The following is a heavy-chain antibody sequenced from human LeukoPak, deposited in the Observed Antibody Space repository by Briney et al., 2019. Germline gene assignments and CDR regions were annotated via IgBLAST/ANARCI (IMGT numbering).Heavy chain of an antibody. J-gene: IGHJ4*02. CDR3: ATGNTDDY. V-gene: IGHV3-30*03. Sequence: GGSLRLSCAASGFTFSSYAMSWVRQAPGKGLEWVAVISHDGSNKYYADSVKGRFSISRDNSKNTLDLQMNRLIPEDTAVYYCATGNTDDYWGQGTLVTVSS. CDR1: GFTFSSYA. CDR2: ISHDGSNK. D-gene: IGHD1-14*01.